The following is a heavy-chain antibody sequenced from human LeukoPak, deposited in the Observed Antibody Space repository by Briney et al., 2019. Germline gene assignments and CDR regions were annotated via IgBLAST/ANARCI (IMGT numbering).Heavy chain of an antibody. CDR1: GYTFTSYG. CDR3: ARDRYYGSLGGDH. V-gene: IGHV1-18*01. D-gene: IGHD3-10*01. J-gene: IGHJ4*02. Sequence: ASVKVSCKASGYTFTSYGFSWVRHAPGQGLEWMGWISASNGDTNYAQKFQGRVTMTTDTSTSTAYMELRSLRSDDTAVYYCARDRYYGSLGGDHWGQGTLVSVSS. CDR2: ISASNGDT.